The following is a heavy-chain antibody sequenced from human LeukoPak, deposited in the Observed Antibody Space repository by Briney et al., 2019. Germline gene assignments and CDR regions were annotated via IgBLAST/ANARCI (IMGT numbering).Heavy chain of an antibody. CDR3: ASLPYGSLAQGY. J-gene: IGHJ4*02. D-gene: IGHD5-24*01. CDR1: GFTFSSYW. CDR2: INGDGSST. Sequence: GGPLSLSCAASGFTFSSYWMHWVRKAPGKGLLWVSRINGDGSSTSYVDSVKGRFTIARDTAKNTLCLQMNSLRAEDTAVYYCASLPYGSLAQGYWGQGTLVTVSS. V-gene: IGHV3-74*01.